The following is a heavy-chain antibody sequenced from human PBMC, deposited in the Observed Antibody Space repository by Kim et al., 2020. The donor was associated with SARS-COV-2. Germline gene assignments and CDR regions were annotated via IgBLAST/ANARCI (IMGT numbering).Heavy chain of an antibody. D-gene: IGHD3-9*01. V-gene: IGHV3-23*01. CDR3: AKDGAHYDILTGSGYFDY. J-gene: IGHJ4*02. CDR1: GFTFSSYA. Sequence: GGSLRLSCAASGFTFSSYAMSWVRQAPGKGLEWVSAISGSGGSTYYADSVKGRFTISRDNSKNTLYLQMNSLRAEDTAVYYCAKDGAHYDILTGSGYFDYWGQGTLVTVSS. CDR2: ISGSGGST.